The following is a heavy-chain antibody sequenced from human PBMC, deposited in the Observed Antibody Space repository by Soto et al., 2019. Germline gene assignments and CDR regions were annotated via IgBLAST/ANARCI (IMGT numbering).Heavy chain of an antibody. V-gene: IGHV3-7*01. J-gene: IGHJ6*03. Sequence: EGSLRLSCAASGFTFSSYWMSWVRQAPGKGLEWVANIKQDGSEKYYVDSVKGRFTISRDNAKNSLYLQMNSLRAEDTAVYYCARVGSSWPYYYYYMDFWGKGTTVTVSS. CDR1: GFTFSSYW. D-gene: IGHD6-13*01. CDR3: ARVGSSWPYYYYYMDF. CDR2: IKQDGSEK.